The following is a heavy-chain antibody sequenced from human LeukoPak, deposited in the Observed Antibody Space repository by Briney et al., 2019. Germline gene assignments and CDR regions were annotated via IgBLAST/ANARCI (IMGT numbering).Heavy chain of an antibody. Sequence: PGGSLRLSCAASGFTFSNYGMHWVRQAPGKGLEWVAVIWYDGSNEYYADSVKGRFTISRDNSKNTLFLQMNSLRAEDTAVYYCARGSAYCGSTRCYAGGYFDYWGQGTLVTVSS. J-gene: IGHJ4*02. D-gene: IGHD2-2*01. CDR3: ARGSAYCGSTRCYAGGYFDY. CDR2: IWYDGSNE. V-gene: IGHV3-33*01. CDR1: GFTFSNYG.